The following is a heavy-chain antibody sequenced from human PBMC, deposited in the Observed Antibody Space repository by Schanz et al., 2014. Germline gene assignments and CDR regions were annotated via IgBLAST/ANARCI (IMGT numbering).Heavy chain of an antibody. CDR3: ARDGERKGMLPYYFDY. D-gene: IGHD3-10*01. Sequence: VQLVESGGELVQPGGSLRLSCAASGFTFSDSFMSWIRQTPGKGLEWLSYISSSGNIIHYADSVKGRFTISRDNTKNSVFLQMSSLRVEDTGLYFCARDGERKGMLPYYFDYWGQGTLVTVSS. J-gene: IGHJ4*02. V-gene: IGHV3-11*04. CDR1: GFTFSDSF. CDR2: ISSSGNII.